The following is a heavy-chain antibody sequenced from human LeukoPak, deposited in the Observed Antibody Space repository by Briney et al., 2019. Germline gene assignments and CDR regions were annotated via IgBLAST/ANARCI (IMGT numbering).Heavy chain of an antibody. Sequence: ASVKVSCKASGYTFTSYDTNWVRQAPGQGLEWMGWINPNSGGTNYAQKFQGRVTMTRDTSISTVYMDLSRLRSDDTAVYYCAKTSEIQLWPSYVDYWGQGTLVTVSS. CDR2: INPNSGGT. CDR1: GYTFTSYD. CDR3: AKTSEIQLWPSYVDY. D-gene: IGHD5-18*01. J-gene: IGHJ4*02. V-gene: IGHV1-2*02.